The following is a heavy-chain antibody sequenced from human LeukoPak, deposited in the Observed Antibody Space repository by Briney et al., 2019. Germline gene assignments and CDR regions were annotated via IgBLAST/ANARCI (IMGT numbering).Heavy chain of an antibody. CDR1: GGSISSYY. CDR2: IYYSGST. D-gene: IGHD6-13*01. CDR3: ARQRYSSSWSDY. Sequence: SETLSLTCTVSGGSISSYYWSWIRQPPGKGLEWIGYIYYSGSTNYNPSLKSRVTISVDTSKNQCSLKRSSVTAADTAVYYCARQRYSSSWSDYWGQGTLVTVSS. V-gene: IGHV4-59*08. J-gene: IGHJ4*02.